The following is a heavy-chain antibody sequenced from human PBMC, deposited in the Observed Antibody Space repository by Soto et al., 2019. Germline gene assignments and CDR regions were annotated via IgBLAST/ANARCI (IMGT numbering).Heavy chain of an antibody. CDR3: ARHLPASYDYIWGSYPEDP. D-gene: IGHD3-16*02. Sequence: QLQLQESGPGLVKPSETLSLTCTVSGGSISSSSYYWGWIRQPPGKGLEWIGSIYYSGSTYYNPSLKSRVPISVETSKNQFSLKLRSVTAADTAVYYCARHLPASYDYIWGSYPEDPWGQGTLVTVSS. V-gene: IGHV4-39*01. CDR1: GGSISSSSYY. J-gene: IGHJ5*02. CDR2: IYYSGST.